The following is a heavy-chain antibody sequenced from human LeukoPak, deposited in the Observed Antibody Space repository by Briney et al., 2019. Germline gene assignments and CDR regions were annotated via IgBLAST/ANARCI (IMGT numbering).Heavy chain of an antibody. J-gene: IGHJ4*02. V-gene: IGHV3-23*01. D-gene: IGHD5-18*01. CDR3: AKDTVFGYSYGRIDY. Sequence: GVSLRLSCAASGFTFSSYVMNWARQAPGKGLKWVSGISGSGGSTYYADSVKGRFTISRDNSKNTLYLQMNSLRAEDTAVYYCAKDTVFGYSYGRIDYWGQGTLVTVSS. CDR1: GFTFSSYV. CDR2: ISGSGGST.